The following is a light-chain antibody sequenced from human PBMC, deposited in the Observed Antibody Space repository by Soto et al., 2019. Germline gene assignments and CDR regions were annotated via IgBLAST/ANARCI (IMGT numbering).Light chain of an antibody. CDR1: SSDVGGYNF. J-gene: IGLJ1*01. Sequence: QSVLTQTACVSGSPGQSITISCTGTSSDVGGYNFVSWYQQHPGKAPKVVIYEVSNRPSGISSRFSGSKSGNTASLTISGLQAEDEADYYCISYTTTNTYVFGTGTKVTVL. V-gene: IGLV2-14*01. CDR3: ISYTTTNTYV. CDR2: EVS.